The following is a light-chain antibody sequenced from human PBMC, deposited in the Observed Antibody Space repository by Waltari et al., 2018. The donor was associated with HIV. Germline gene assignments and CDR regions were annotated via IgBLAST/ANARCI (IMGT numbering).Light chain of an antibody. V-gene: IGLV3-25*03. Sequence: SYELTQPHSLSVSPGQTARIRCSGDALPEQYAFGYQQKPGEAPVLVLYKDSERPSGFPERFSGSSSGTTVTLTISGVQAEDEADYYCQSADSSGTSYVFGTGTKVTVL. CDR1: ALPEQY. CDR3: QSADSSGTSYV. J-gene: IGLJ1*01. CDR2: KDS.